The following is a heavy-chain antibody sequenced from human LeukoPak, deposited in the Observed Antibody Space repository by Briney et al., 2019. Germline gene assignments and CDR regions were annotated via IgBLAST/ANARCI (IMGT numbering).Heavy chain of an antibody. CDR1: GFSLSNYW. CDR2: ISGSGDNT. CDR3: AKGSYYDSSGSFYFDY. D-gene: IGHD3-22*01. J-gene: IGHJ4*02. V-gene: IGHV3-23*01. Sequence: GALRLSCAASGFSLSNYWFHWVRQAPGKGLEWVSGISGSGDNTYYADSVKGRFTISRDNSKNTLYVQVNSLGTEDTAAYYCAKGSYYDSSGSFYFDYWGQGTLVTVSS.